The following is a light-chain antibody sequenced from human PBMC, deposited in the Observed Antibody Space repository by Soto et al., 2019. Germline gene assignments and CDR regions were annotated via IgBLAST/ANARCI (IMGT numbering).Light chain of an antibody. J-gene: IGKJ3*01. CDR1: QSVSSSY. CDR3: QQYDRSAPGLT. Sequence: EIVLTQSPGTLSLSPGERATLSCRASQSVSSSYLAWYQQKPGQAPRLLIYGASTRATGIPDRFSGSASGTDFTLTISILDPEDFAVYYCQQYDRSAPGLTFGPGTKVDIK. V-gene: IGKV3-20*01. CDR2: GAS.